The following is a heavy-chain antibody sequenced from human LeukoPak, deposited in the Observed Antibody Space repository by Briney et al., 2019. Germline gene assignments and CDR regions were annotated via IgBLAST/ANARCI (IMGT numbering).Heavy chain of an antibody. J-gene: IGHJ4*02. Sequence: GGSLRLSCAASGFTFSSYSMNWVRQAPGRGLEWVSSISSSSTYIYYADSVRGRFTISRDNAKNSLYLQMNSLRAEDTAVYYCAREPNFDYWGQGTLVTVSS. V-gene: IGHV3-21*01. CDR2: ISSSSTYI. CDR3: AREPNFDY. CDR1: GFTFSSYS.